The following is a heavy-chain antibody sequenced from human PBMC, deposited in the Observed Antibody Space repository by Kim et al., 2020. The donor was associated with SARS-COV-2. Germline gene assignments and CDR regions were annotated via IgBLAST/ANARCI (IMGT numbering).Heavy chain of an antibody. CDR3: ARAWSSHFDC. J-gene: IGHJ4*01. CDR1: GFTFSSFG. D-gene: IGHD3-10*01. CDR2: ICNDGGTA. V-gene: IGHV3-33*01. Sequence: GGSLRLSCAASGFTFSSFGIHWVRQAPGKGLEWVAVICNDGGTAIYADSVRGRFTISRDNSKNKLYLQMNSLSAEDTAVYYCARAWSSHFDCWGHGAL.